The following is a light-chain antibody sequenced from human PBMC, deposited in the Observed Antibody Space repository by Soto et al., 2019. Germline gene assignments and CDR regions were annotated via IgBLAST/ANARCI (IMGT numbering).Light chain of an antibody. J-gene: IGKJ3*01. CDR1: ERISSHS. CDR3: QNFGDSPFT. Sequence: EIVLMQSPDTLSLSPGERATLSCRASERISSHSIAWYQQKPGQAPRLLIFGASTRATGIPDRFSGSWSGTDFTLTISRLEPEDFAVYYCQNFGDSPFTFGPGTKVDIK. V-gene: IGKV3-20*01. CDR2: GAS.